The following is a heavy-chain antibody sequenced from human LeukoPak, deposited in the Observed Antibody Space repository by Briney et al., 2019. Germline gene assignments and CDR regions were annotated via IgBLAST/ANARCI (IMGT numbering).Heavy chain of an antibody. J-gene: IGHJ6*03. CDR2: ISAYNGNT. CDR3: ARSRDYYPYYYYYYMDV. V-gene: IGHV1-18*04. D-gene: IGHD3-10*01. Sequence: GAPVKVSCKASGYTFTSYYMHWVRQAPGQGLEWMGWISAYNGNTNYAQKLQGRVTMTTGTSTSTAYMELRSLRSDDTAVYYCARSRDYYPYYYYYYMDVWGKGTTVTVSS. CDR1: GYTFTSYY.